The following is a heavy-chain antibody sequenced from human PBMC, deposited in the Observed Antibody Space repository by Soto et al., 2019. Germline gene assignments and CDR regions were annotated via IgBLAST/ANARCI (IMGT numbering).Heavy chain of an antibody. V-gene: IGHV1-69*08. CDR1: GGTFSTYI. J-gene: IGHJ3*01. D-gene: IGHD3-3*01. CDR3: ARDRITTRGDAFDL. CDR2: IIPIPDIT. Sequence: QVQLVQSGAEVRKPGSSVKVSCKAPGGTFSTYIISWVRQAPGQGLEWMGRIIPIPDITNYAQKFQGRVTVTAGRSTSTAYMEVASRKSEDTAVYYCARDRITTRGDAFDLWGQGTMVTVSS.